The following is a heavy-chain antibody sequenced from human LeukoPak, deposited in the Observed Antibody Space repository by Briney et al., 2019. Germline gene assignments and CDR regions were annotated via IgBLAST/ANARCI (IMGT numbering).Heavy chain of an antibody. CDR2: IWYDGSKK. V-gene: IGHV3-33*01. D-gene: IGHD5-24*01. J-gene: IGHJ4*02. Sequence: GGSLRLSCAASGFTFSSYGMHWVRQAPASGLEWVAVIWYDGSKKYYADSVKGRFTISRDNSKNTLYLQMNSLRAEDTAVYYCARTVLSPVLQDFDYWGRGTLVTVSS. CDR1: GFTFSSYG. CDR3: ARTVLSPVLQDFDY.